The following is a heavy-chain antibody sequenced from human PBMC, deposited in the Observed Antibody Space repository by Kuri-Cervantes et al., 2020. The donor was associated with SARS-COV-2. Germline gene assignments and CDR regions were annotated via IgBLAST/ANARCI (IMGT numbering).Heavy chain of an antibody. V-gene: IGHV5-51*01. J-gene: IGHJ4*02. CDR3: ASRGTTVLAGNY. D-gene: IGHD4-17*01. Sequence: KVSCKASGHTLTNYWIGWVRQMPGKGLEWVGIIYPGDSDTRYSPSFQGQVTISADKSITTAYLQWSSLKASDTAIYYCASRGTTVLAGNYWGQGTLVTVSS. CDR1: GHTLTNYW. CDR2: IYPGDSDT.